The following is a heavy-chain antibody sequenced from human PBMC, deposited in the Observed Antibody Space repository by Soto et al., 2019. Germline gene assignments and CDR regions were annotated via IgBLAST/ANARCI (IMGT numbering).Heavy chain of an antibody. Sequence: ASVKVSCKASGGTFSSYAISGVRQAPGQGLEWMGGIIPIFGTANYAQKFQGRVTITADESTSTAYMELSSLRSEDTAVYYCARRTVLLNFDPWGQGTLVTVSS. CDR3: ARRTVLLNFDP. CDR1: GGTFSSYA. V-gene: IGHV1-69*13. D-gene: IGHD3-10*01. CDR2: IIPIFGTA. J-gene: IGHJ5*02.